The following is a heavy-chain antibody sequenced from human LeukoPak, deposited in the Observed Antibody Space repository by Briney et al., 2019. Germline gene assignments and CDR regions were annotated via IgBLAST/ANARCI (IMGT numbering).Heavy chain of an antibody. J-gene: IGHJ6*03. CDR1: GGTFSSCA. CDR2: IIPIFGTA. CDR3: ATCPDIVVVPAASPDYYYYMDV. V-gene: IGHV1-69*05. Sequence: GASVKVSCKASGGTFSSCAISWVRQAPGQGLEWMGGIIPIFGTANYAQKFQGRVTITTDESTSTAYMELSSLRSEDTAVYYCATCPDIVVVPAASPDYYYYMDVWGKGTTVTVSS. D-gene: IGHD2-2*01.